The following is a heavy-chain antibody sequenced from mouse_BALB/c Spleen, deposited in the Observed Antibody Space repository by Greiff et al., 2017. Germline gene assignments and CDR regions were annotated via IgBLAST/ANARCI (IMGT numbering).Heavy chain of an antibody. CDR2: IYPGDGDT. CDR3: ARHEDEGFAY. J-gene: IGHJ3*01. CDR1: GYTFTSYW. Sequence: QVQLKESGAELARPGASVKLSCKASGYTFTSYWMQWVKQRPGQGLEWIGAIYPGDGDTRYTQKFKGKATLTADKSSSTAYMQLSSLASEDSAVYYCARHEDEGFAYWGQGTLVTVSA. V-gene: IGHV1-87*01.